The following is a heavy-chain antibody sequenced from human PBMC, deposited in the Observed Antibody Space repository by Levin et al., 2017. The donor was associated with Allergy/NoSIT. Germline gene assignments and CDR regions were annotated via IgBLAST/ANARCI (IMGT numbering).Heavy chain of an antibody. V-gene: IGHV4-59*01. J-gene: IGHJ5*02. CDR2: IYYSGST. D-gene: IGHD6-6*01. Sequence: SQTLSLTCTVSGGSISSYYWSWIRQPPGKGLEWIGYIYYSGSTNYNPSLKSRVTISVDTSKNQFSLKLSSVTAADTAVYYCAGTIAALTWFDPWGQGTLVTVSS. CDR1: GGSISSYY. CDR3: AGTIAALTWFDP.